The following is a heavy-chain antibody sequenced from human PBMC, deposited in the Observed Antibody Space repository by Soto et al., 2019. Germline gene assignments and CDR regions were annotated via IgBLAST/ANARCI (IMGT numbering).Heavy chain of an antibody. CDR2: VYHNENT. CDR3: ARRERYYGSPGWFDP. Sequence: SETLFLTCTVSGGSINDFAYYWGWIRQPPGKGLEWIGTVYHNENTYYNPSLKSRVTISVDTAKNQFSLNLRSVTAADTAIYFCARRERYYGSPGWFDPWGQGALVTVSS. V-gene: IGHV4-39*01. CDR1: GGSINDFAYY. J-gene: IGHJ5*02. D-gene: IGHD3-16*01.